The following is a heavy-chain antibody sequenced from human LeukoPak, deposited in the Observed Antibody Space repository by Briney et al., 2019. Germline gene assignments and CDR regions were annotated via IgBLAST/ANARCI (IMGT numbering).Heavy chain of an antibody. CDR3: AYGPNWNYYYYYYMDV. Sequence: PSQTLSLTCTVSGGSISSGSYYWRWIRQPAGKGLEWIGRIHTSGSTNYNPSLKSRVTISVDTSENQFSLKLSSVTAADTTVYYCAYGPNWNYYYYYYMDVWGKGTTVTVSS. J-gene: IGHJ6*03. CDR1: GGSISSGSYY. V-gene: IGHV4-61*02. D-gene: IGHD1-1*01. CDR2: IHTSGST.